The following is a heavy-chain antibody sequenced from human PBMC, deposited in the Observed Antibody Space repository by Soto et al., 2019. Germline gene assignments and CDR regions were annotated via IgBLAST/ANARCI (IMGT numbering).Heavy chain of an antibody. V-gene: IGHV4-39*01. J-gene: IGHJ4*02. CDR3: ARMGIAAAGYFDY. D-gene: IGHD6-13*01. Sequence: QLQLQESGPGLVKPSETLSPTCTVSGGSISSSSYYWGWIRQPPGKGLEWIGSIYYSGSTYYNPSLKSRVTISVDTSKNQFSLKLSSVTAADTAVYYCARMGIAAAGYFDYWGQGTLVTVSS. CDR1: GGSISSSSYY. CDR2: IYYSGST.